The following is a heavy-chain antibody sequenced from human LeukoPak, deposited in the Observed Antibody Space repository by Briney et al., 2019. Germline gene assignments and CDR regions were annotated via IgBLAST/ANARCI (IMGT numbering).Heavy chain of an antibody. CDR3: AKSSIYGDYFDY. Sequence: GGSLRLSCAASGFTFSTYIMSWVRQAPGKGLEWVSAISGSGGSTYYADSVKGRFTISRDNSKNTLYLQMNSLRAEDTAVYYCAKSSIYGDYFDYWGQGTLVTVSS. V-gene: IGHV3-23*01. CDR2: ISGSGGST. D-gene: IGHD4-17*01. CDR1: GFTFSTYI. J-gene: IGHJ4*02.